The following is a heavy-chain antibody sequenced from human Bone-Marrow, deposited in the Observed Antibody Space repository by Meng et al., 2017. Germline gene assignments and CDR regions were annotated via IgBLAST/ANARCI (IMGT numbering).Heavy chain of an antibody. V-gene: IGHV3-74*01. J-gene: IGHJ4*02. D-gene: IGHD3-16*01. Sequence: GESLKISCAASGFTFSNYWMDWVRQAPGKGLVWVSRVNGDGSTTDYADSVKGRFTISRDNAMNTLYLQMISMRPEDTAVYYCARDFGWRSFDYWGQGTLVTVSS. CDR2: VNGDGSTT. CDR1: GFTFSNYW. CDR3: ARDFGWRSFDY.